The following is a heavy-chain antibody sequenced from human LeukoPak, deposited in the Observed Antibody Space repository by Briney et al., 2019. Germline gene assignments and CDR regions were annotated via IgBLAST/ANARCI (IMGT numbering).Heavy chain of an antibody. Sequence: SQTLSLTCTVSGGSISSGSHYWSWIRQPAGKGLEWIGRICTSGSTNYNPSLKSRVTISVDTSKNQFSLKLSSVTAADTAVYYCARVSVVVPAAMVDVWGKGTTVTVSS. CDR3: ARVSVVVPAAMVDV. J-gene: IGHJ6*04. D-gene: IGHD2-2*01. V-gene: IGHV4-61*02. CDR1: GGSISSGSHY. CDR2: ICTSGST.